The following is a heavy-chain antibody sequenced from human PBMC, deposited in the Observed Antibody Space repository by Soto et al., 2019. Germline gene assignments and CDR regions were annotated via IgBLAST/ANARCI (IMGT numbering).Heavy chain of an antibody. D-gene: IGHD6-13*01. CDR3: ARPPVPIGYSSRWENWFDP. CDR1: GYTFTGYY. Sequence: ASVKVSCKASGYTFTGYYMHWVRQAPGQGLEWMGWINPNSGGTNYAQKFQGRVTMTRDTSISTAYMELSRLRSDDTAVYYCARPPVPIGYSSRWENWFDPWGQGTLVTVSS. V-gene: IGHV1-2*02. J-gene: IGHJ5*02. CDR2: INPNSGGT.